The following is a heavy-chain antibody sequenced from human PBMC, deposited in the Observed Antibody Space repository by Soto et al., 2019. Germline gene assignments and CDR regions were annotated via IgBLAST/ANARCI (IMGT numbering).Heavy chain of an antibody. CDR3: ARNDSLTHFDY. CDR1: GGSFSGYY. J-gene: IGHJ4*02. Sequence: SETLSLTCAVYGGSFSGYYWSWIRQPPGKGLEWIGEINHSGSTNYNPSLKSRVTISVDTSKNQFSLKLSSVTAADTAVYYCARNDSLTHFDYWGQGTLVTVSS. CDR2: INHSGST. V-gene: IGHV4-34*01. D-gene: IGHD3-9*01.